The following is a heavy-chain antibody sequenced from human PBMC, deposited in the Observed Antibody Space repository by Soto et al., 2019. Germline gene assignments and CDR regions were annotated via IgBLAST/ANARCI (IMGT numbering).Heavy chain of an antibody. V-gene: IGHV2-26*01. CDR1: GFSLTTGKMG. CDR3: ARMKVDSYQFYYAMDV. J-gene: IGHJ6*02. D-gene: IGHD3-9*01. CDR2: IFSDNER. Sequence: GSGPTLVNPTETLTLTCTVSGFSLTTGKMGVSWIRQPPGKALEWLAHIFSDNERSYSTSLQGRLTISKDTSGGQVVLSMTNVDPVDTATYYCARMKVDSYQFYYAMDVWGQGTTVTVSS.